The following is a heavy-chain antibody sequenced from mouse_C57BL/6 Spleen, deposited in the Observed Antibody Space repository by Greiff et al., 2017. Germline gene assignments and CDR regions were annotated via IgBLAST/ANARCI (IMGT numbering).Heavy chain of an antibody. CDR2: IDPEDGET. D-gene: IGHD2-3*01. V-gene: IGHV14-2*01. Sequence: EVQGVESGAELVKPGASVKLSCTASGFNIKDYYMHWVKQRTEQGLEWIGRIDPEDGETKYAPKFQGKATITADTSSNTAYLQLSSLTSEDTAVYYCARGIYDGYYDYAMDYWGQGTSVTVSS. CDR3: ARGIYDGYYDYAMDY. J-gene: IGHJ4*01. CDR1: GFNIKDYY.